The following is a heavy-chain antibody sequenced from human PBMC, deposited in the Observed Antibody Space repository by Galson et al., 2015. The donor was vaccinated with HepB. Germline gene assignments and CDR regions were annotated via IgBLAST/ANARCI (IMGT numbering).Heavy chain of an antibody. J-gene: IGHJ5*02. CDR1: GFTFSSYG. CDR3: AKDLGISGSSSWYVSNWFDP. Sequence: SLRLSCAASGFTFSSYGMHWVRQAPGKGLEWVAVISYDGSNKYYADSVKGRFTISRDNSKNTLYLQMNSLRAEDTAVYYCAKDLGISGSSSWYVSNWFDPWGQGTLVTVSS. D-gene: IGHD6-13*01. V-gene: IGHV3-30*18. CDR2: ISYDGSNK.